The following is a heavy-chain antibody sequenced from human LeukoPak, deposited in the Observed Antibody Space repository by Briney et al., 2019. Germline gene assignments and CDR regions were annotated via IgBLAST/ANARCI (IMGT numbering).Heavy chain of an antibody. CDR1: GYTFTSYY. CDR2: INPSGGTT. Sequence: ASVKVSCKASGYTFTSYYMHWVRQAPGQGLEWMGIINPSGGTTNYAQKFQGRVTMTRGTSTSTVSMELSSLRSEDTAVYYCARDGVVPAAVLAANWFDPWGQGTLVTASS. D-gene: IGHD2-2*02. CDR3: ARDGVVPAAVLAANWFDP. V-gene: IGHV1-46*03. J-gene: IGHJ5*02.